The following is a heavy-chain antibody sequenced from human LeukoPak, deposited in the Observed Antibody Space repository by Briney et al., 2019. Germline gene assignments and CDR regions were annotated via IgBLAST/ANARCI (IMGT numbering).Heavy chain of an antibody. CDR1: GDSVSSNDAA. CDR2: TYYRSKWYN. J-gene: IGHJ4*01. V-gene: IGHV6-1*01. Sequence: SQTLSLTFAISGDSVSSNDAAWNWIRQSPSRGLEWLGRTYYRSKWYNDYAVSVKSRVAITPDTSKNQFSLQLNSVTPEDTAVYFCVRSQSPGEIGYFDYWGQGTLVTVSS. D-gene: IGHD3-16*01. CDR3: VRSQSPGEIGYFDY.